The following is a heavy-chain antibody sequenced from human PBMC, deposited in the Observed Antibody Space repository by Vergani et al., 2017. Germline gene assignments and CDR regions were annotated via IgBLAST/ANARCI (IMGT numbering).Heavy chain of an antibody. D-gene: IGHD5-12*01. V-gene: IGHV1-2*02. CDR3: ARRIISSGYGHVPYYYYGMDV. CDR1: GYTFTGYY. Sequence: QVQLVQSGAEVKKPGASVKVSCKASGYTFTGYYMHWVRQAPGQGLEWMGWINPNSGGTNYAQKFQGRVTMTRDTSISTAYMELSRLRSDDTAVYYCARRIISSGYGHVPYYYYGMDVWGQGTTVTVSS. CDR2: INPNSGGT. J-gene: IGHJ6*02.